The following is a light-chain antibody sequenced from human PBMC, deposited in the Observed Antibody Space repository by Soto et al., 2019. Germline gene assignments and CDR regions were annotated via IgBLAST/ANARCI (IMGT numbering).Light chain of an antibody. CDR3: SSYTSTSTPCV. J-gene: IGLJ1*01. V-gene: IGLV2-14*01. CDR2: EVS. CDR1: SSDVGGYNY. Sequence: SVLTPPASVSGSPGQSITISCTGTSSDVGGYNYVSWYQLHPGKAPKLIIYEVSHRPSGASNHFSGYKSGNTASLTISGLQAEDEADYYCSSYTSTSTPCVFGTGTKVTVL.